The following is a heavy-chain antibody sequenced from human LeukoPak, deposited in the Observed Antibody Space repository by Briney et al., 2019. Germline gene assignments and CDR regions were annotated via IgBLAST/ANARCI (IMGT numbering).Heavy chain of an antibody. CDR3: AKHADGSGRPRAGFDH. D-gene: IGHD3-22*01. CDR2: ISGSGGST. CDR1: GFTFNYA. Sequence: GGSLRLAXAASGFTFNYAMTWARQPPGKGLEWVSAISGSGGSTYYADSVKGRFTISNDNSKNTLYLQVSSLKPWDTPLYYCAKHADGSGRPRAGFDHWGQGTLVTVSS. V-gene: IGHV3-23*01. J-gene: IGHJ4*02.